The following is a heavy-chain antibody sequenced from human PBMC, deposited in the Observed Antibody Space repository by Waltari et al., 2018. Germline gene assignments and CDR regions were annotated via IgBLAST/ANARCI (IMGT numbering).Heavy chain of an antibody. CDR2: ISWNSGSI. V-gene: IGHV3-9*01. CDR3: AKDNPYGSGPQYYYGMDV. Sequence: EVQLVESGGGLVQPGRSLRLYCAASGFTFDDYAMHWVRQAPGKGLEWVSGISWNSGSIGYADSVKGRFTISRDNAKNSLYLQMNSLRAEDTALYYCAKDNPYGSGPQYYYGMDVWGQGTTVTVSS. CDR1: GFTFDDYA. D-gene: IGHD3-10*01. J-gene: IGHJ6*02.